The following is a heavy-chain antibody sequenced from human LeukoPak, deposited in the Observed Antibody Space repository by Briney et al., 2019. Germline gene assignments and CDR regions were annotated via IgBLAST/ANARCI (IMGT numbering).Heavy chain of an antibody. CDR3: ARGSSYDSSGYQY. CDR2: IYTSGST. Sequence: PSETLSLTCTDSGGSISSGSYYWSWIRQPAGKGLEWIGRIYTSGSTNYNPSLKSRVTISVDTSKNQFSLKLSSVTAADTAVYYCARGSSYDSSGYQYWGQGTLVTVSS. D-gene: IGHD3-22*01. J-gene: IGHJ4*02. V-gene: IGHV4-61*02. CDR1: GGSISSGSYY.